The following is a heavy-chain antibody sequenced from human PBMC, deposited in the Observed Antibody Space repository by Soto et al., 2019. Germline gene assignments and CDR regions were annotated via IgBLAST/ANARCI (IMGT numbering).Heavy chain of an antibody. D-gene: IGHD6-6*01. CDR3: ARGSSSSVWFDP. CDR1: GYTFTSYA. V-gene: IGHV1-3*01. J-gene: IGHJ5*02. CDR2: INAGNGNT. Sequence: ASVKVSCKASGYTFTSYAMHWVRQAPGQRLEWMGWINAGNGNTKYSQKFQGRVTITRDTSASTAYMELSSLRSEDTAVYYCARGSSSSVWFDPWGQGTLVTVSS.